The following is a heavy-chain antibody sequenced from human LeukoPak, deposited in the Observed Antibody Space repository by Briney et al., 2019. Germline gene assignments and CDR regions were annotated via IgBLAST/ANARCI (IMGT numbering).Heavy chain of an antibody. Sequence: PGGSLRLSCAASGFTVSSNYMTWLRQAPGKGLEWVSAIYSGGTTYYADSVKGRFTISRDISKNTLYLQMNSLRADDTAVYYCARLQGNWYIPAWGQGTLVTVSS. CDR2: IYSGGTT. V-gene: IGHV3-53*01. J-gene: IGHJ5*02. CDR3: ARLQGNWYIPA. D-gene: IGHD6-13*01. CDR1: GFTVSSNY.